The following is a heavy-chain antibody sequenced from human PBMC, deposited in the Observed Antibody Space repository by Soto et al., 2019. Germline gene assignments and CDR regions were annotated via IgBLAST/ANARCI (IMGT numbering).Heavy chain of an antibody. CDR1: GFTFSSYS. V-gene: IGHV3-48*01. J-gene: IGHJ5*02. CDR2: ISSSSSTI. CDR3: ARDRAWYVSSTSRYDNWFDP. Sequence: GGSLRLSCAASGFTFSSYSMNWVRQAPGKGLEWVSYISSSSSTIYYADSVKGRFTISRDNAKNSLYLQMNSPGAEDTAVYYPARDRAWYVSSTSRYDNWFDPWGQGTLVTVSP. D-gene: IGHD2-2*01.